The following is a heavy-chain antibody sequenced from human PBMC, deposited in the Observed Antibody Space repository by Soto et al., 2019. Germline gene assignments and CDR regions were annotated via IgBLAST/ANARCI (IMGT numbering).Heavy chain of an antibody. CDR1: GFTLSNAW. Sequence: EVQLVESGGGLVKPGGSLRLSCAASGFTLSNAWMHWVRQTPGKGLEWVGRIKSKTDGGTADYAAPVKGRFTISRDDSQNTLFLQMNSLNTDDTAVYYCCTDQGDSSSWYDFHYWGKGTSVTVSS. CDR3: CTDQGDSSSWYDFHY. D-gene: IGHD6-13*01. J-gene: IGHJ4*02. V-gene: IGHV3-15*07. CDR2: IKSKTDGGTA.